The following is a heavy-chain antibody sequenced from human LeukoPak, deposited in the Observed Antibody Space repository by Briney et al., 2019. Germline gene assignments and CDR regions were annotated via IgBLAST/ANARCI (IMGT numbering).Heavy chain of an antibody. Sequence: GASVKVSCKASGGTFSSYAISWVRQAPGQGLEWMGGIIPIFGTANYAQKFQGRVTITADESTSTAYMELSSLRSEDTAVYYRARRNYYDSSGYVVDYWGQGTLVTVSS. V-gene: IGHV1-69*13. CDR1: GGTFSSYA. D-gene: IGHD3-22*01. CDR3: ARRNYYDSSGYVVDY. CDR2: IIPIFGTA. J-gene: IGHJ4*02.